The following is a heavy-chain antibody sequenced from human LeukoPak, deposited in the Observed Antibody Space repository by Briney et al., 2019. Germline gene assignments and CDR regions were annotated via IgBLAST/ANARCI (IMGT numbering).Heavy chain of an antibody. Sequence: GSSLRLSCAASGFPFSGSGMHWVRQAPGKGLEWVAIVWYDGSNQYYADSVKGRFTISRDNAKNSLYLQMNSLRAEDTAVYYCSRLPLDYYDSGDFYDYYAMDVWGQGTTVTVSS. CDR3: SRLPLDYYDSGDFYDYYAMDV. CDR1: GFPFSGSG. D-gene: IGHD3-22*01. V-gene: IGHV3-33*01. CDR2: VWYDGSNQ. J-gene: IGHJ6*02.